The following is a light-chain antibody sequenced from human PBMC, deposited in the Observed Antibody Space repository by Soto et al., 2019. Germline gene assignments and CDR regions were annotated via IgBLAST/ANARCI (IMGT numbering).Light chain of an antibody. Sequence: IQMTQSPSCLFASVGDICTIRCQATQDINIYLNWYQQKPGKAPNLLIYDASNLEIGVPSRFSGSGSGTHFTFTISSLQTEDIGTYYCQQYDILPITFGRGTRLEIK. V-gene: IGKV1-33*01. CDR2: DAS. J-gene: IGKJ5*01. CDR3: QQYDILPIT. CDR1: QDINIY.